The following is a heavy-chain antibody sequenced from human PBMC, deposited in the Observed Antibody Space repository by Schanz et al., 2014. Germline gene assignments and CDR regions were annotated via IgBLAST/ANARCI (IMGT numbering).Heavy chain of an antibody. D-gene: IGHD3-16*01. CDR2: ISSTSTYL. J-gene: IGHJ4*02. CDR3: ARGTPFLCDY. CDR1: GFTFSSYS. V-gene: IGHV3-21*01. Sequence: DVQLVESGGGLVTPGESLRLSCAASGFTFSSYSMNWVRQAPGKGLEWVSSISSTSTYLYYADSVKGRFAISRDSARNSLYLQMSSLRAEDTAVYYCARGTPFLCDYWGQGTLVTVSS.